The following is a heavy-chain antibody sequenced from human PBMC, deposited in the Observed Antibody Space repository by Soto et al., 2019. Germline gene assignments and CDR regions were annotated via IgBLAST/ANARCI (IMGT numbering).Heavy chain of an antibody. Sequence: TLSLTCSVSGGSISSTNYNWGWIRQPPGKGLESIGIIYHSGSTSYNPSLRSRVTISVDTSKNQFSLRLNSVTAADTAVYFCARHVAQNNYYYYYGLDVWGPGTTVTVSS. CDR3: ARHVAQNNYYYYYGLDV. CDR2: IYHSGST. CDR1: GGSISSTNYN. V-gene: IGHV4-39*01. J-gene: IGHJ6*02. D-gene: IGHD2-15*01.